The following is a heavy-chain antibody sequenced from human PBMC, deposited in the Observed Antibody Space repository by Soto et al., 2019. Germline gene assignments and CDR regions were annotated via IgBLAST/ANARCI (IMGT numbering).Heavy chain of an antibody. CDR2: ISYDGSTI. Sequence: QVQLVESGGGVVQPGRSLRLSCAASGFSLSSDAMHWVRQAPGKGLEWLSIISYDGSTIFYADSVKGRFTISRDNSKNTLYLQMYSLRTDVTAVYFCARHLASTVIMSAWFDSWGQGTLVTVSS. CDR1: GFSLSSDA. J-gene: IGHJ5*01. V-gene: IGHV3-30-3*01. CDR3: ARHLASTVIMSAWFDS. D-gene: IGHD4-4*01.